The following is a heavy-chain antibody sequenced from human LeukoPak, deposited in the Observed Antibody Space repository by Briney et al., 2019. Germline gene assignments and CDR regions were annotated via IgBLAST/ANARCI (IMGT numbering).Heavy chain of an antibody. CDR3: ARAQQLVLDGWSDAFDI. Sequence: SGTLSLTCTVSGGSISSGDYYWSWIRQPPGKGLEWIGYIYYSGSTYYNPSLKSRVTISVDTSKNQFSLKLSSVTAADTAVYYCARAQQLVLDGWSDAFDIWGQGTMVTVSS. CDR2: IYYSGST. CDR1: GGSISSGDYY. V-gene: IGHV4-30-4*08. J-gene: IGHJ3*02. D-gene: IGHD6-13*01.